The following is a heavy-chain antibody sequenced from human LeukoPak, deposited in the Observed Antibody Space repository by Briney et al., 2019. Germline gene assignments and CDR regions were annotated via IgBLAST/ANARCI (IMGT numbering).Heavy chain of an antibody. V-gene: IGHV3-66*01. CDR1: GFTFSSNY. CDR3: ARGYDSSGYYYVPFDY. J-gene: IGHJ4*02. Sequence: SGGSLRLSCAASGFTFSSNYMSWVRQAPGKGLEWVSVIYSGGSTYYADSVKGRFTISRDNSKNTLYLQMNSLRAEDTAVYYCARGYDSSGYYYVPFDYWGQGTLVTVSS. CDR2: IYSGGST. D-gene: IGHD3-22*01.